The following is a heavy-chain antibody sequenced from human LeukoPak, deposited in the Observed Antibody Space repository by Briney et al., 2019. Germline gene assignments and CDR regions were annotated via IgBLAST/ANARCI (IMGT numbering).Heavy chain of an antibody. CDR3: ARDGPYCTNGVCYQDY. D-gene: IGHD2-8*01. CDR1: GFTFSSYA. CDR2: ISYDGSNK. V-gene: IGHV3-30-3*01. J-gene: IGHJ4*02. Sequence: PGGSLRLSCAASGFTFSSYAMHWVRQAPGKGLEWVAVISYDGSNKYYADSVKGRFTISRDNSKNTLYLQMNSLRAEDTAVYYCARDGPYCTNGVCYQDYWGQGTLVTVSS.